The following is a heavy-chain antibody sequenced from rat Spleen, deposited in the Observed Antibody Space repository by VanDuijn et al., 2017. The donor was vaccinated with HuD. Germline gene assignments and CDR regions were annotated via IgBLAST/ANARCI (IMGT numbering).Heavy chain of an antibody. CDR1: GFTFSDYN. CDR3: ARHEDYGGYSRDYFGY. D-gene: IGHD1-11*01. J-gene: IGHJ2*01. Sequence: EVQLVESGGGLVQPGRSLKLSCAASGFTFSDYNMAWVRQAPTKGLEWVATITSGGSNTYYPDSVKGRFTISRDNAKSTLYLQMSSLRSEDTATYYCARHEDYGGYSRDYFGYWGQGVVVTVSS. CDR2: ITSGGSNT. V-gene: IGHV5-7*01.